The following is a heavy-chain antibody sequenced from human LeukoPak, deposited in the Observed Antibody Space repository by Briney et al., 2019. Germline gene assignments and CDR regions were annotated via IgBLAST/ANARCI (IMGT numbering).Heavy chain of an antibody. CDR3: ARLKYYDSTGYSPGYYMDV. CDR2: IYVIGST. V-gene: IGHV4-4*07. CDR1: GGSIINYY. D-gene: IGHD3-22*01. Sequence: SETLSLTCTVSGGSIINYYWSWIRQPAGTGLEWVGRIYVIGSTIYNPSLQSRLSMSVDTSKNQFSLRLTSVTAADTAVYYCARLKYYDSTGYSPGYYMDVWGKGITVTVSS. J-gene: IGHJ6*03.